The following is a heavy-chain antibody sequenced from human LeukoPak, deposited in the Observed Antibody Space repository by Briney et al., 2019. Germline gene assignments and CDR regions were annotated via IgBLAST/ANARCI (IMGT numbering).Heavy chain of an antibody. Sequence: SETLFLTCTVSGGSISSYYWSWIRQPPGKGLEWIGYIYYSGSTNYNPSLKSRVTISVDTSKNQFSLKLSSVTAADTAVYYCARAEKYSGYDYGMAIWGQGTLVTVSS. CDR1: GGSISSYY. V-gene: IGHV4-59*01. D-gene: IGHD5-12*01. CDR2: IYYSGST. CDR3: ARAEKYSGYDYGMAI. J-gene: IGHJ4*02.